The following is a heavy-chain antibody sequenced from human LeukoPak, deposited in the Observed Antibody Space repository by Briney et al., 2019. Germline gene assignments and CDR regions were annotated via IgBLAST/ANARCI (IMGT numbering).Heavy chain of an antibody. CDR2: IRSKANSYAT. J-gene: IGHJ3*02. V-gene: IGHV3-73*01. CDR1: GFTLSGSA. Sequence: PGGSLRLSCAASGFTLSGSAMHWVRQASGKGLEWVGRIRSKANSYATAYAASGKGRFTISRDDSKNTAYLQMNSLKPEGTAVYYCTTRRPDAFDIWGQGTMVTVSS. CDR3: TTRRPDAFDI.